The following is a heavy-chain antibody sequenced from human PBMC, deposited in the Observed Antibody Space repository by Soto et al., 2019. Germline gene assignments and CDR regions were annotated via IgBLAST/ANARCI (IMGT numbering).Heavy chain of an antibody. D-gene: IGHD1-26*01. Sequence: GGSLRLSCAASGFTFSNAWMSWVLQAPGKGLEWVGRIKSKTDGGTTDYAAPVKGRFTISRDDSKNTLYLQMNSLKTEDTAVYCCTTDGREWELPGDYWGQGTLVTVSS. CDR1: GFTFSNAW. V-gene: IGHV3-15*01. CDR3: TTDGREWELPGDY. J-gene: IGHJ4*02. CDR2: IKSKTDGGTT.